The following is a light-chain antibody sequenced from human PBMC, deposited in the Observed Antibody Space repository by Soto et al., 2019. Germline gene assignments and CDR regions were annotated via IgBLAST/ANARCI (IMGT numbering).Light chain of an antibody. CDR2: GAS. Sequence: EIVMTQSPATLSVSPGERATLSCRASQSISGNLAWYQQKPGQAPRLLISGASTRATCIPARFSGSGSGTEFTLTISSLQSEDFAVDYCQHYNNWHPGMYTFGQGTKLEIK. V-gene: IGKV3-15*01. J-gene: IGKJ2*01. CDR3: QHYNNWHPGMYT. CDR1: QSISGN.